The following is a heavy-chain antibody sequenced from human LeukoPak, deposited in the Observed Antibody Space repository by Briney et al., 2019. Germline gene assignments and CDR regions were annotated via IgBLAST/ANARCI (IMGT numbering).Heavy chain of an antibody. V-gene: IGHV3-7*03. CDR3: AGDLDSYGFDY. CDR1: GFTFSSHW. D-gene: IGHD5-18*01. J-gene: IGHJ4*02. CDR2: IKQDGSEK. Sequence: GGSLRLSCAASGFTFSSHWMSWVRQAPGKGLEWVANIKQDGSEKYYVDSVKGRFTISRDNAKNSLYLQMNSLRAEDTAVYYCAGDLDSYGFDYWGQGTLVTVSS.